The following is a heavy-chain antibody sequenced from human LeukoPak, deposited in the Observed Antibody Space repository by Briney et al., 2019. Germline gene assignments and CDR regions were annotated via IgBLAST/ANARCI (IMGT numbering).Heavy chain of an antibody. CDR2: IYYSGST. D-gene: IGHD5-18*01. CDR1: GGSTSSYY. V-gene: IGHV4-59*01. J-gene: IGHJ4*02. CDR3: ASGYSYGRTPY. Sequence: PSETLSLTCTVSGGSTSSYYWSWIRQPPGKGLEWIGYIYYSGSTNYNPSLKSRVTISVDTSKNQFSLKLSSVTAADTAVYYCASGYSYGRTPYWGQGTLVTVSS.